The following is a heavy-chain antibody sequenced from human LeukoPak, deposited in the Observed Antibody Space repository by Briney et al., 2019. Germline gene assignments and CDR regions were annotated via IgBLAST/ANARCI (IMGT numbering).Heavy chain of an antibody. V-gene: IGHV4-34*01. D-gene: IGHD2-15*01. CDR3: ARWVVAADYYYYMDV. CDR1: GGSFSGYY. Sequence: PSETLSLTCAVYGGSFSGYYWSWIRQPPGKGLEWIGEINHSGSTNYNPSLKSRVTISVDTSKNQFSLKLSSVTAADTAVYYCARWVVAADYYYYMDVWGKGTTVTVPS. CDR2: INHSGST. J-gene: IGHJ6*03.